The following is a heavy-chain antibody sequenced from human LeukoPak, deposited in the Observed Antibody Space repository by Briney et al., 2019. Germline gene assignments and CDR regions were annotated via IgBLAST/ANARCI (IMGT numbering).Heavy chain of an antibody. CDR3: VADCSGGSCYSGFDY. CDR1: GYTLTELS. D-gene: IGHD2-15*01. Sequence: GASVKVSCKVSGYTLTELSMHWVRQAPGKGLGWMGGFDPEDGETIYAQKFQGRVTMTEDTSTDTAYMELSSLRSEDTAVYYCVADCSGGSCYSGFDYWGQGTLVTVSS. CDR2: FDPEDGET. J-gene: IGHJ4*02. V-gene: IGHV1-24*01.